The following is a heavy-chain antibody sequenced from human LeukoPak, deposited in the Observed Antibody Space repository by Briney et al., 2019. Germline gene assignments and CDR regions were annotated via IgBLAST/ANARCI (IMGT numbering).Heavy chain of an antibody. CDR1: GFSFSNYA. J-gene: IGHJ5*02. D-gene: IGHD4-17*01. V-gene: IGHV3-30*04. CDR3: ARSSYGDYSARRRNWFDP. Sequence: GGSLRLSCAASGFSFSNYAMHWVRQAPGKGLEWVAVVSYDEGNKYYADFVKGRFTISRDNSKNTLYLQMNGLTAEDTAVYYCARSSYGDYSARRRNWFDPWGQGTLVTVSS. CDR2: VSYDEGNK.